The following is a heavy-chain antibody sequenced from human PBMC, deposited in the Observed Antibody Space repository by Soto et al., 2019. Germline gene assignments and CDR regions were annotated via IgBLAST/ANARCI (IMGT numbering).Heavy chain of an antibody. J-gene: IGHJ4*02. CDR3: ARVGGLAARTFDY. V-gene: IGHV4-59*01. CDR2: IYYSVST. D-gene: IGHD6-6*01. CDR1: GGSISDFY. Sequence: SETLSLTCTVSGGSISDFYWSWIRHPPGKGLEWIGYIYYSVSTNYNPSLTSRVTISVDTSKNQFSLNLRSMSPPDTAVYYCARVGGLAARTFDYWGPGTLVTVSS.